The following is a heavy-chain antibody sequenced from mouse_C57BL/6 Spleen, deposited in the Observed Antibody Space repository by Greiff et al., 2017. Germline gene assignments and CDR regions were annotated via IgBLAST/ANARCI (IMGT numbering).Heavy chain of an antibody. CDR3: ASNYYGSIHWYFDV. V-gene: IGHV1-64*01. CDR1: GYTFTSYW. Sequence: QVQLQQPGAELVKPGASVKLSCKASGYTFTSYWMHWVKQRPGQGLEWIGMIHPNSGSTNYNEKFKSKATLTVDKSSSTTYMQLSSLTSEDSAVYSCASNYYGSIHWYFDVWGTGTTVTVSS. D-gene: IGHD1-1*01. J-gene: IGHJ1*03. CDR2: IHPNSGST.